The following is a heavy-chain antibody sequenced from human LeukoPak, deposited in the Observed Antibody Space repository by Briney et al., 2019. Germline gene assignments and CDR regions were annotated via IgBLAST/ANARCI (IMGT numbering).Heavy chain of an antibody. CDR2: ISAYNGNT. Sequence: ASVKVSCKASGYTFTSYGISWVRQAPGQGLEWMGWISAYNGNTNYAQKLQGRVTMTTDTSTSTAYMELRSLRSDDTAVYYCARATLRYSSSWPYFDYWGQGTLVTVSS. CDR3: ARATLRYSSSWPYFDY. CDR1: GYTFTSYG. V-gene: IGHV1-18*01. D-gene: IGHD6-13*01. J-gene: IGHJ4*02.